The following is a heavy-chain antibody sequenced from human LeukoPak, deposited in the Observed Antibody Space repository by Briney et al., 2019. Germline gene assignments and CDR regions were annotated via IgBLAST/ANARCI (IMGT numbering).Heavy chain of an antibody. D-gene: IGHD2-2*01. V-gene: IGHV3-74*01. CDR1: GFTFSNYW. CDR3: ARVRYCSTTSCTKAYLDS. CDR2: IDDDGSDT. J-gene: IGHJ4*02. Sequence: GGSLRLSCAASGFTFSNYWMHWVRQVPGKGLVWVSRIDDDGSDTTYADSVKGRFTISRDNAKNTLYLQMNSLRVEDTAVYYCARVRYCSTTSCTKAYLDSWGQGTLVTVSS.